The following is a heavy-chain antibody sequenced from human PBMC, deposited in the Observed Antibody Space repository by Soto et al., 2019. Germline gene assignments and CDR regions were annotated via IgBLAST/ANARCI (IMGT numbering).Heavy chain of an antibody. CDR1: GFTVSSNY. Sequence: GGSLRLSCAASGFTVSSNYMSWVRQAPGKGLEWVSVIYSGGSTYYADSVKGRFTISRHNSKNTLYLQMNSLRAEDTAVYYCARADRYSSSTPLDYWGQGTLVTVSS. V-gene: IGHV3-53*04. CDR2: IYSGGST. J-gene: IGHJ4*02. CDR3: ARADRYSSSTPLDY. D-gene: IGHD6-6*01.